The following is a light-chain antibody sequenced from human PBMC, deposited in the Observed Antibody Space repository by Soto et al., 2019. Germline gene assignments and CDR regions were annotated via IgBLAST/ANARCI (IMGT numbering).Light chain of an antibody. CDR1: QNIYSN. J-gene: IGKJ1*01. CDR3: LQYHNLWA. Sequence: IVMTQSPATLSVSPGERATLSCRASQNIYSNVAWYQQRPGQAPRLLIYRASTRATGIPARFSGSGSGTEFTLTISSLQSEDVTVYSCLQYHNLWAFGQGTKVEI. CDR2: RAS. V-gene: IGKV3-15*01.